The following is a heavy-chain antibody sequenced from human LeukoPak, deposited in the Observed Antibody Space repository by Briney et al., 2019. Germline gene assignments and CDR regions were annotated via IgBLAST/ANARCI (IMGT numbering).Heavy chain of an antibody. D-gene: IGHD2-21*02. CDR3: ASLRGGDSSSVVAFDI. Sequence: SETLSLTCAVSGVSNSTYYWSWIRQPAGKGLEWIGRIYTSGSTNYNPSLESRVTTSVDTSKNQFSLTLRSETAADTAVYYCASLRGGDSSSVVAFDIWGQGTMVTVSS. CDR1: GVSNSTYY. CDR2: IYTSGST. V-gene: IGHV4-4*07. J-gene: IGHJ3*02.